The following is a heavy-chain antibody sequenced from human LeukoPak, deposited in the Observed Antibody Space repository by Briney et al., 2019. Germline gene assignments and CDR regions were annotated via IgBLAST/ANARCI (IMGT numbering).Heavy chain of an antibody. CDR1: GYSFTSYW. D-gene: IGHD3-22*01. CDR2: IYPGDSDT. V-gene: IGHV5-51*01. Sequence: GESLKISCKGSGYSFTSYWIGWVRQMPGKGLEWMGIIYPGDSDTRYSPSFQGQVTISADKSISTAYLQRSSLKASDTAMYYRTRAGFYYDSSCPKVFDYWGQGTLVTGSS. CDR3: TRAGFYYDSSCPKVFDY. J-gene: IGHJ4*02.